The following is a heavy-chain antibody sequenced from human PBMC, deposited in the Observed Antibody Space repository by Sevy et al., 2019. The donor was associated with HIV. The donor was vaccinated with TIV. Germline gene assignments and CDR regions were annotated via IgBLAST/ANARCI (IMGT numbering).Heavy chain of an antibody. V-gene: IGHV4-39*01. CDR3: ASPFDYDYVWGSYRYDY. CDR2: IYYSGST. CDR1: GGSISSSSYY. Sequence: SETLSLTCTVSGGSISSSSYYWGWIRQPPGKGLEWIGSIYYSGSTYYNPSLKSRVTISVDTSKNQFSLKLCSVTASDTAVYYCASPFDYDYVWGSYRYDYWGQGTLVTVSS. D-gene: IGHD3-16*02. J-gene: IGHJ4*02.